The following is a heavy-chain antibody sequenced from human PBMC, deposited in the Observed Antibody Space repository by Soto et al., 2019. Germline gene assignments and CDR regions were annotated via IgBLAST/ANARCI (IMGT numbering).Heavy chain of an antibody. Sequence: ASVKVSCKASGYTFTSYAMHWVRQAPGQRLEWMGWINAGNGNTKYSQKFQGRVTITRDTSASTAYMELSSLRSEDTAVYYCARVSWEYCSSTSCYGTCYYHYCLAFWGRRTTVVVSS. CDR1: GYTFTSYA. CDR2: INAGNGNT. J-gene: IGHJ6*01. CDR3: ARVSWEYCSSTSCYGTCYYHYCLAF. V-gene: IGHV1-3*01. D-gene: IGHD2-2*01.